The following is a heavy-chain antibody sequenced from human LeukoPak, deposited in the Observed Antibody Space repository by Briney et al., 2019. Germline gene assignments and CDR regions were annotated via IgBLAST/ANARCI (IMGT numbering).Heavy chain of an antibody. CDR1: GGTFISYA. CDR3: ASLGGGSTVTNLNY. Sequence: GASVKVSCKASGGTFISYAISWVRQAPGQGLEWMGGIIPIFGTANYAQKFQGRVTITADESTSTAYMELSSLRSEDTAVYYCASLGGGSTVTNLNYWGQGTLVTVSS. J-gene: IGHJ4*02. CDR2: IIPIFGTA. V-gene: IGHV1-69*13. D-gene: IGHD3-16*01.